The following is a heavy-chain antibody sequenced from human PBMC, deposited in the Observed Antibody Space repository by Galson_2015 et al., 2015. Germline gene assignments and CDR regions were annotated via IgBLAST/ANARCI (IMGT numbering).Heavy chain of an antibody. CDR1: GDSVSSNTAT. V-gene: IGHV6-1*01. J-gene: IGHJ4*03. CDR3: ARGALGGQRFGVHL. CDR2: TYYRSKWYS. D-gene: IGHD3-10*01. Sequence: CAISGDSVSSNTATWNWIRQSPSRGLEWLGRTYYRSKWYSDYAVSVKGRITINPDTSKNQLSLQLNSVTPEDTAVYFCARGALGGQRFGVHLCGQGTLVAVSP.